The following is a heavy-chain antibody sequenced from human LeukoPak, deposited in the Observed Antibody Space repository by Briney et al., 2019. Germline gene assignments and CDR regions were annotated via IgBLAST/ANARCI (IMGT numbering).Heavy chain of an antibody. CDR2: IYTSGST. Sequence: PSQTLSLTCTVSGGSISSGSYYWSWTRQPAGKGLEWTGRIYTSGSTNYNPSLKSRVTISVDTSKNQFSLKLSSVTAADTAVYYCARGAIFGVVKGFDYWGQGTLVTVSS. J-gene: IGHJ4*02. CDR3: ARGAIFGVVKGFDY. CDR1: GGSISSGSYY. V-gene: IGHV4-61*02. D-gene: IGHD3-3*01.